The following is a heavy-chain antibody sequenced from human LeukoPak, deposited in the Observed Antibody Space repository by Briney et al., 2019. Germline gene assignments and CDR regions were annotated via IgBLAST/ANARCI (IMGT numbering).Heavy chain of an antibody. Sequence: PGGSLRLSCASSGFTFSSYAMSWVRQAPGKGLEWVSAISGSGGSTYYADSVKGRFTISRDNSKNTLYLQMNSLRAEDTAVYYCAKDSAGYSSGWYTYWGQGTLVTVSS. CDR2: ISGSGGST. CDR3: AKDSAGYSSGWYTY. J-gene: IGHJ4*02. CDR1: GFTFSSYA. V-gene: IGHV3-23*01. D-gene: IGHD6-19*01.